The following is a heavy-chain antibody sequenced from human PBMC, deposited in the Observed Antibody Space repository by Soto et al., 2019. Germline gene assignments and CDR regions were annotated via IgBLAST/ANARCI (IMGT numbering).Heavy chain of an antibody. CDR2: ISAYNGNT. D-gene: IGHD3-9*01. CDR1: GYTITSYG. CDR3: ARGRVLRYFDWLASDYYYGMDV. Sequence: ASVKVSCTASGYTITSYGISWVRQAPGQGLEWMGWISAYNGNTNYAQKLQGRVTMTTDTSTSTAYMELRSLRSDDTAVYYCARGRVLRYFDWLASDYYYGMDVWGQGTTVTVSS. J-gene: IGHJ6*02. V-gene: IGHV1-18*01.